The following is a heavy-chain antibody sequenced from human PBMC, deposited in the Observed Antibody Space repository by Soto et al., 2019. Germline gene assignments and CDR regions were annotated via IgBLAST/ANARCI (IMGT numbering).Heavy chain of an antibody. J-gene: IGHJ4*02. CDR3: ARGTKGDY. CDR2: ISEHYDNT. V-gene: IGHV1-18*01. Sequence: QVHLVQSGAEVKKTGASVKVSCKCSGYTFTSYGITWVRQAPGQGLEWMGWISEHYDNTDYAQKLHRRVTVTRETSTSTAYMVLRRLGYDATGVYYSARGTKGDYWGQGALVTVSS. CDR1: GYTFTSYG.